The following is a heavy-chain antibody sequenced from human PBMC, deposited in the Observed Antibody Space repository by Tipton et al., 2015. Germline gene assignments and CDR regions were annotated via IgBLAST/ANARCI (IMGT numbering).Heavy chain of an antibody. Sequence: SLRFSCAASGFTFSSYWMHWVRQAPGKGLVWVSCINTDGSTTTYADSVKGRFTISRDNAKNTLYLQMNSLRAEDTAMYYCARDGMYYDSSGYYNEYFQYWGQGTLVTVSS. CDR1: GFTFSSYW. CDR2: INTDGSTT. D-gene: IGHD3-22*01. J-gene: IGHJ1*01. CDR3: ARDGMYYDSSGYYNEYFQY. V-gene: IGHV3-74*01.